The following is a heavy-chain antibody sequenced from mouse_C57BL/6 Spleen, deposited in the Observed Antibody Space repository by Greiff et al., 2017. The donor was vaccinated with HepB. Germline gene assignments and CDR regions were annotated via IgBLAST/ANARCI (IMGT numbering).Heavy chain of an antibody. Sequence: DVQLQESGPELVKPGASVKIPCKASGYTFTDYNMDWVKQSHGKSLEWIGDINPNNGGTIYNQKFKGKATLTVDKSSSTAYMELRSLTSEDTAVYYCAREASGSSPYYYAMDYWGQGTSVTVSS. J-gene: IGHJ4*01. CDR3: AREASGSSPYYYAMDY. CDR1: GYTFTDYN. CDR2: INPNNGGT. D-gene: IGHD1-1*01. V-gene: IGHV1-18*01.